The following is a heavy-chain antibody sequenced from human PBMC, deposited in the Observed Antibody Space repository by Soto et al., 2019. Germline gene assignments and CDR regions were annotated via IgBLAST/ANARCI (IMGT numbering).Heavy chain of an antibody. V-gene: IGHV1-69*01. Sequence: QVQLVQSGAEVKKPGSSVKVSCKASGGTFGSYAFSWVRQAPGQGLEWLGGIIPVSGAAHYAQQFQGRVTITADESTSTAYMELSSLSSQETAVYYWATALGCRSTSCTLDYWGQGTRVIVSS. CDR1: GGTFGSYA. J-gene: IGHJ4*02. CDR2: IIPVSGAA. D-gene: IGHD2-2*01. CDR3: ATALGCRSTSCTLDY.